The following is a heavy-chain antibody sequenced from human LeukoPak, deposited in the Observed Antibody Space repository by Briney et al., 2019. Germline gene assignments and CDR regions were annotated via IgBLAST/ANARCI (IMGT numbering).Heavy chain of an antibody. CDR1: GGTFSSYA. J-gene: IGHJ4*02. D-gene: IGHD3-10*01. CDR3: ARLYGAGTTDC. Sequence: GSSVKVSCKASGGTFSSYAISWVRQAPGQGLEWMGGIIPIFGTANYAQKFQGRVTITADESTSTAYMELSSLRSDDTAVYYCARLYGAGTTDCWGQGTLVTVSS. V-gene: IGHV1-69*01. CDR2: IIPIFGTA.